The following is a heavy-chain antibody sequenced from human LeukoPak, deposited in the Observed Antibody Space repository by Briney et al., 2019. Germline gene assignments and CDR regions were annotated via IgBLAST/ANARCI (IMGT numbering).Heavy chain of an antibody. CDR1: GGSISSGSYY. Sequence: PSQTLSLTCTVSGGSISSGSYYWSWIRQPAGKGLEWIGRIYTSGSTNYNPSLKSRVTISVDTSKNQFSLKLSSVTAADTAVYYCARHTGSSGWHEDYWGQGTLVTVSS. J-gene: IGHJ4*02. CDR3: ARHTGSSGWHEDY. D-gene: IGHD6-19*01. CDR2: IYTSGST. V-gene: IGHV4-61*02.